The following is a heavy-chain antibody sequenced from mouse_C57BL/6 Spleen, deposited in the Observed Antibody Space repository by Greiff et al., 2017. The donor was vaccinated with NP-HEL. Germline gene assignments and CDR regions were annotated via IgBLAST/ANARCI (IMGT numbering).Heavy chain of an antibody. CDR3: AREDYDFGYAMDY. Sequence: QVQLQQPGAELVKPGASVKLSCKASGYTFTSYWMHWVKQRPGQGLEWIGMIHPNSGSTNYNEKFKSKATLTVDKSSSTAYMQLSSLTSEDSAVYYCAREDYDFGYAMDYWGQGTSVTVSS. CDR1: GYTFTSYW. CDR2: IHPNSGST. J-gene: IGHJ4*01. D-gene: IGHD2-4*01. V-gene: IGHV1-64*01.